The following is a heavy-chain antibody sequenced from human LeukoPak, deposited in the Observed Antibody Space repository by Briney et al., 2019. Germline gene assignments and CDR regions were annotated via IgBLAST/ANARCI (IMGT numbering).Heavy chain of an antibody. J-gene: IGHJ4*02. Sequence: PGGSLRLSCAASGFTFSSYSMSWVRQAPGKGLEWVSAISGSGGSTYYADSVKGRFTISRDNSKNTLYLQMNSLRAEDTAVYYCAKDTSSGPRNLFDYWGQGTLVTVSS. V-gene: IGHV3-23*01. CDR2: ISGSGGST. CDR1: GFTFSSYS. CDR3: AKDTSSGPRNLFDY. D-gene: IGHD3-22*01.